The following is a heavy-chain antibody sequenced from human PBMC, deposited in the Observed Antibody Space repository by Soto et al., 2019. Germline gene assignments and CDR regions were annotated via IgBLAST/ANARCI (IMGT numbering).Heavy chain of an antibody. J-gene: IGHJ4*02. V-gene: IGHV5-51*01. CDR1: GYAFARQW. Sequence: PGESLKLSCQASGYAFARQWIGWVRPMPVKGFEWMGSIWPAYSDTRYNPTFEGQVTISADQSITTAYLQWSSLKASDTAIYYCASGSRDCSGGSCYSHWGQGTLVTVSA. CDR3: ASGSRDCSGGSCYSH. D-gene: IGHD2-15*01. CDR2: IWPAYSDT.